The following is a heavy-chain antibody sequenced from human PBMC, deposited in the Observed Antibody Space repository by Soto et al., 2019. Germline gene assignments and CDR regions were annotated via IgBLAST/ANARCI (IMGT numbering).Heavy chain of an antibody. J-gene: IGHJ4*02. Sequence: PGGSLRLSCAASGFTFSGCWMHWVRQAPGKGLVWVSRISSDGSSTNYADSVKGRFTISRDNAKNTLYLQMNDLRAEDTAVYYCASLYSSAWARDYWGQGTLVTVSS. CDR1: GFTFSGCW. CDR2: ISSDGSST. D-gene: IGHD6-19*01. CDR3: ASLYSSAWARDY. V-gene: IGHV3-74*01.